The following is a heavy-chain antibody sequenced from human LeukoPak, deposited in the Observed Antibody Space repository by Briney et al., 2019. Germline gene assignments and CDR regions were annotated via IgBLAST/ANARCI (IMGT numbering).Heavy chain of an antibody. V-gene: IGHV1-69*05. CDR3: ARHYYYDSSGYYFDY. Sequence: SLKVSCKASGGTFSSYAISWVRQAPGQGLEWIGGIIPIFGTANYAQKFQGRVTITTDESTSTAYMELSSLRAEDTAVYYCARHYYYDSSGYYFDYWGQGTLVTVSS. D-gene: IGHD3-22*01. CDR1: GGTFSSYA. CDR2: IIPIFGTA. J-gene: IGHJ4*02.